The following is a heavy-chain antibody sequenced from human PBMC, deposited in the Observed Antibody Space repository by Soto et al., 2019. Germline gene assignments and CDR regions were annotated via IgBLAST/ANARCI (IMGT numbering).Heavy chain of an antibody. CDR2: ISYDGTNK. CDR1: GFSFSISP. Sequence: QVQLVESGGGVVQPGRSLRLSCAASGFSFSISPMHWVRQAPGKGPEWLALISYDGTNKFYEDSVKGRFTISRDNSKSTLYLQVDILRPEDAAVYYCARDPKNSGGQHWTLNYFDSWGQGTLVTVST. CDR3: ARDPKNSGGQHWTLNYFDS. D-gene: IGHD1-1*01. V-gene: IGHV3-30-3*01. J-gene: IGHJ4*02.